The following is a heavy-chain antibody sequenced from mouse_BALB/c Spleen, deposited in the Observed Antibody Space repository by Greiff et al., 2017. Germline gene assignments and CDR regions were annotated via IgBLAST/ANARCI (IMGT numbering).Heavy chain of an antibody. V-gene: IGHV5-9-4*01. CDR2: ISSGGSYT. D-gene: IGHD2-4*01. CDR1: GFTFSSSA. CDR3: ARIPDYLYYAMDY. J-gene: IGHJ4*01. Sequence: EVKLQESGGGLVKPGGSLKLSCAASGFTFSSSAMSWVRQSPEKRLEWVAEISSGGSYTYYPDTVTGRFTISRDNAKNTLYLEMSSLRSEDTAMYDCARIPDYLYYAMDYWGQGTSVTVSS.